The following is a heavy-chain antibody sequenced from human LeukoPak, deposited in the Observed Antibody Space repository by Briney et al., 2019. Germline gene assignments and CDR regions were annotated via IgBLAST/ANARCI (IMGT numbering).Heavy chain of an antibody. Sequence: GGSLRLSCAASGFTVSSNYMNWVRQAPGKGLKWVSVIYGGGNIYYADSVKGRFTMSRDSSKNTLYLQMNSLGADDTAVYYCAREVISTPSYFDYWGQGILVTVSP. CDR2: IYGGGNI. CDR1: GFTVSSNY. V-gene: IGHV3-53*01. J-gene: IGHJ4*02. D-gene: IGHD2-2*01. CDR3: AREVISTPSYFDY.